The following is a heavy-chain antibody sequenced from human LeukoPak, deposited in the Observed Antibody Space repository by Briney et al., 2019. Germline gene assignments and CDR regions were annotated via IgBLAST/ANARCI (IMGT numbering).Heavy chain of an antibody. Sequence: SETLSLTCAVYGGSFSGYYWSWIRQPPGKGLEWIGEINHSGSTNYNPSLKSRVTISVDTSKDQFSLKLSSVTAADTAVYYCARPEDGTLTDAFDIWGQGTMVTVSS. CDR2: INHSGST. V-gene: IGHV4-34*01. J-gene: IGHJ3*02. CDR1: GGSFSGYY. CDR3: ARPEDGTLTDAFDI. D-gene: IGHD1-1*01.